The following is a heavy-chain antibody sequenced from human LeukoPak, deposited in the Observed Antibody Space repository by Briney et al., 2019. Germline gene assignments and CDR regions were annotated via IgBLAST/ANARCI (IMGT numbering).Heavy chain of an antibody. V-gene: IGHV4-61*01. CDR3: ARGQVGATQLFDY. J-gene: IGHJ4*02. D-gene: IGHD1-26*01. CDR2: IYNSGST. Sequence: SETLSLTCTVSGGSVSSSTYYWNWIRQPPGKGLEWIGYIYNSGSTNYNPSFKSRLTISVDTSRNQFSLKVNSVTAADTAVYYCARGQVGATQLFDYWGQGTRATVSS. CDR1: GGSVSSSTYY.